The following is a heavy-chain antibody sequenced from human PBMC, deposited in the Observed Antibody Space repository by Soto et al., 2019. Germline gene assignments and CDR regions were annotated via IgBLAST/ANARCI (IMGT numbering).Heavy chain of an antibody. V-gene: IGHV4-59*01. Sequence: KPSETLSLTCTVSGGSISSYYWSWIRQPPGKGLEWIGYIYYSGSTNYNPSLKSRVTISVDTSKNQFSLKLSSVTAADTAGYYCARQRVVAASTNWFDHWGQGTLVTVSS. CDR2: IYYSGST. CDR3: ARQRVVAASTNWFDH. D-gene: IGHD2-15*01. J-gene: IGHJ5*02. CDR1: GGSISSYY.